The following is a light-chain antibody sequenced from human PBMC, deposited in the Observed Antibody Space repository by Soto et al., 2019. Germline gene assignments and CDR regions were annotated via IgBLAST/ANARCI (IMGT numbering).Light chain of an antibody. CDR3: AAWDGSLNVYV. CDR1: SSSIGSDS. J-gene: IGLJ1*01. CDR2: ANN. Sequence: QAVLTQPPSASATPGQRVTISCSGSSSSIGSDSVNWYQQLPRTAPKVLIYANNQRPSGVPDRFSGSKSGTSASLAISGLHSGDEVDYYCAAWDGSLNVYVFGTGTKVTVL. V-gene: IGLV1-44*01.